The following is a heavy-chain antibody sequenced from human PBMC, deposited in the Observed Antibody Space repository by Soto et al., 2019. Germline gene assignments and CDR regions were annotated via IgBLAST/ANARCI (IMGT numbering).Heavy chain of an antibody. Sequence: LALTCIVSGGSISGYYWSWIRQPAGKELEWIGRIYSDGTTNYNPSLKGRGTMSVDTSKKQISLKLTSVTAADTAMYYCARDRGYRSGSFGSWGQGVLVTVSS. V-gene: IGHV4-4*07. D-gene: IGHD5-18*01. CDR2: IYSDGTT. CDR1: GGSISGYY. CDR3: ARDRGYRSGSFGS. J-gene: IGHJ5*02.